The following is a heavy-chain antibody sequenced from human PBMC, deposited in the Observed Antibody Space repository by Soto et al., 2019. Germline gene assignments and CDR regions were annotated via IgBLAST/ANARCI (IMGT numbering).Heavy chain of an antibody. J-gene: IGHJ6*02. CDR1: GFTFSSYG. D-gene: IGHD1-26*01. Sequence: HPGGSLRLACAASGFTFSSYGMHWVRQAPGKGLEWVAIIWYDGSNKYYVDSVKGRFTISRDNSKNTLYLQVNSLRAEDTAVYYCARDSRVGAINFYNYYGMDVWGQGTTVTVSS. CDR3: ARDSRVGAINFYNYYGMDV. CDR2: IWYDGSNK. V-gene: IGHV3-33*01.